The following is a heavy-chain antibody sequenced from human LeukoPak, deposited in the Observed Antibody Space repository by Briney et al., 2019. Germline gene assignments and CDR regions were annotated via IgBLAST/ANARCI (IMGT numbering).Heavy chain of an antibody. CDR3: ARGCGGGPGCYILDY. D-gene: IGHD2-21*01. J-gene: IGHJ4*02. V-gene: IGHV3-33*01. Sequence: TGGSLRLSCAASGFTFSSFGMHWVRQAPGKGLEWVAIIWPDGSNEVYIESVKGRFTISRDNSKNTLYLYMNSLRGEDTAMYYCARGCGGGPGCYILDYWGQGTLVTVSS. CDR1: GFTFSSFG. CDR2: IWPDGSNE.